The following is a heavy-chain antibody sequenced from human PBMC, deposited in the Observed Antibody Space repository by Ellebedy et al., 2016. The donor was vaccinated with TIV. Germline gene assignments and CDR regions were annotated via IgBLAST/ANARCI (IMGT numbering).Heavy chain of an antibody. CDR2: IKEDGSEI. CDR1: GFTFSNYW. V-gene: IGHV3-7*03. J-gene: IGHJ4*02. CDR3: ARSGSEHDY. D-gene: IGHD2-15*01. Sequence: GESLKISCAASGFTFSNYWMSWVRQAPGKGLDWVANIKEDGSEINYVDSVKGRFTISRDNAKNSLFLQMNSLRAEDTALYYCARSGSEHDYWGQGTLVTVSS.